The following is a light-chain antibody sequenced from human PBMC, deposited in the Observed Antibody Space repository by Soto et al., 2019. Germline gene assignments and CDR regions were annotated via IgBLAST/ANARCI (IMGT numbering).Light chain of an antibody. CDR1: SSDVGTYNL. J-gene: IGLJ1*01. CDR2: EGT. Sequence: QSVLTQPASVSLSPGQSITISCTGTSSDVGTYNLVSWYQQHPDKAPKLMVYEGTKRPSGVSNRFSGSKSGNTASLTISGLQAEDEADYYCCSYVGSSTYVFGTGTKVTVL. CDR3: CSYVGSSTYV. V-gene: IGLV2-23*01.